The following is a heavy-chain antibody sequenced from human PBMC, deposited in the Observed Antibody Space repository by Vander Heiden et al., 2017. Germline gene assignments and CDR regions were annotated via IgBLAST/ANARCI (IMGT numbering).Heavy chain of an antibody. Sequence: QVQLVAPVRGVVQPGRSLRLPCAASWSRFRTSAMHWGRQAPGKGLEWVAVISYDGSNKYYADSVKGRFTISRDNSKNTLYLQMNSLRAEDTAVYYCARDRVVVTAMPSYYFDYWGQGTLVTVAS. V-gene: IGHV3-30-3*01. CDR2: ISYDGSNK. J-gene: IGHJ4*02. CDR1: WSRFRTSA. D-gene: IGHD2-21*02. CDR3: ARDRVVVTAMPSYYFDY.